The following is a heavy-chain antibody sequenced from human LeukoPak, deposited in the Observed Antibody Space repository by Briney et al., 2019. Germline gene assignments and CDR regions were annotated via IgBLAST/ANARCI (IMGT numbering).Heavy chain of an antibody. V-gene: IGHV1-24*01. CDR2: FDPEDGET. Sequence: ASVKVSCKVSGYTLTELSMHWVRQAPGKGLEWMGGFDPEDGETIYAQKFQGRVTMTEDTPTDTAYMELSSLRSEDTAVYYCVGTADYYGGSGYHPFWGQGTLVTVSS. CDR1: GYTLTELS. J-gene: IGHJ4*02. CDR3: VGTADYYGGSGYHPF. D-gene: IGHD3-22*01.